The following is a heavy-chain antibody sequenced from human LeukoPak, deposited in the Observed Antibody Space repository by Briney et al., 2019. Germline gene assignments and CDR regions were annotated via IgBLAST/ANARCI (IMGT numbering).Heavy chain of an antibody. J-gene: IGHJ4*02. CDR2: IKQDGSEK. CDR3: ARDLETKTAAGTPDY. D-gene: IGHD6-13*01. CDR1: GFTFSSYW. Sequence: PGGSLRLSCAASGFTFSSYWMSWVRQAPGKGLEWVANIKQDGSEKYYVDSVKGRFTISRDNAKNSLYLQMNSLRAEDTAVYYCARDLETKTAAGTPDYWGQGTLVTVSS. V-gene: IGHV3-7*01.